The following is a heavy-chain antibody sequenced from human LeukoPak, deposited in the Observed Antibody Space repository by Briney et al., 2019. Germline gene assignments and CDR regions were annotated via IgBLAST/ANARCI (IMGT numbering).Heavy chain of an antibody. J-gene: IGHJ4*02. CDR2: ISSSSSYI. V-gene: IGHV3-21*01. CDR1: GFTFSSYS. Sequence: GGSLRLSCADSGFTFSSYSMNWVRQAPGKGLEWVSSISSSSSYIYYADSVKGRFTISRDNAKNSLYRQMNSLRDEDTTVYYCARDQTRSRGYYFDYWGQGTLVTVSS. CDR3: ARDQTRSRGYYFDY. D-gene: IGHD6-19*01.